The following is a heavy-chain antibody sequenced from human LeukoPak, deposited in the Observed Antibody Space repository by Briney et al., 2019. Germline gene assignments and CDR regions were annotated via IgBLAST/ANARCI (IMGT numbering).Heavy chain of an antibody. V-gene: IGHV1-18*04. CDR1: GYTFTGYY. Sequence: ASVKVSCKASGYTFTGYYMHWVRQAPGQGLEWMGWISAYNGNTNYAQKLQGRVTMTTDTSTSTAYMELRSLRSDDTAVYYCARDRGGIAAASPDYWGQGTLVTVSS. CDR3: ARDRGGIAAASPDY. CDR2: ISAYNGNT. J-gene: IGHJ4*02. D-gene: IGHD6-13*01.